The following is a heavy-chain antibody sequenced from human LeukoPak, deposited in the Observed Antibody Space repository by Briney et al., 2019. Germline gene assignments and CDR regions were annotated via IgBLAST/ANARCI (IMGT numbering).Heavy chain of an antibody. D-gene: IGHD5-18*01. CDR3: AREICGYNYGCFDS. J-gene: IGHJ4*02. CDR2: IYYSGST. V-gene: IGHV4-39*07. Sequence: PSETLSLTCTVSGGSISSSSYYWGWIRQPPGKGLEWIGSIYYSGSTYYNPSLKRRVTISVDTSKNQFSLNLRSVTAADTAVYYCAREICGYNYGCFDSWGQGTLVTVSS. CDR1: GGSISSSSYY.